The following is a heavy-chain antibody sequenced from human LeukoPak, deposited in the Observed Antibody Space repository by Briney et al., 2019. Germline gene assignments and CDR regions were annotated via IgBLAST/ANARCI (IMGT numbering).Heavy chain of an antibody. Sequence: SETLSLTCAVYGGSLSGYYWSWIRQPPGKGLEWIGEINHSGSTNYNPSLKSRVTISVDTSKNQFSLKLSSVTAADTAVYYCARGTNGYSSSWYGKNNWFDPWGQGTLVTVSS. CDR3: ARGTNGYSSSWYGKNNWFDP. J-gene: IGHJ5*02. CDR2: INHSGST. CDR1: GGSLSGYY. D-gene: IGHD6-13*01. V-gene: IGHV4-34*01.